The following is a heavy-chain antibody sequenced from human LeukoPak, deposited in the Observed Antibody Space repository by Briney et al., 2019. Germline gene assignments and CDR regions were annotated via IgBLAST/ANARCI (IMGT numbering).Heavy chain of an antibody. CDR3: ARADGSAWPTGEFDY. D-gene: IGHD6-19*01. J-gene: IGHJ4*02. Sequence: ASVKVSCKASGYTFTGYYMHWVRQAPGQGLEWMGWINPNSGGTNYAQKFQGRVTMTRDTSISTAYMELSRLRSDDTAVYYCARADGSAWPTGEFDYWGQGTLVTVSS. CDR1: GYTFTGYY. V-gene: IGHV1-2*02. CDR2: INPNSGGT.